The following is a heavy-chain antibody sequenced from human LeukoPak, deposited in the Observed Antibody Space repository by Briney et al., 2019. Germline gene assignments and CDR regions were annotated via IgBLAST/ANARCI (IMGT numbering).Heavy chain of an antibody. D-gene: IGHD1-26*01. Sequence: SETLSLTCTVSDGSISIYYWSWIRQPPGEGLEWIGYIYNSGSTNYNLSLRSRVTISADTSKNQFSLKLSSVTAADTAVYYCVRDRELTYWGQGTLVTVSS. V-gene: IGHV4-59*01. CDR2: IYNSGST. CDR3: VRDRELTY. CDR1: DGSISIYY. J-gene: IGHJ4*02.